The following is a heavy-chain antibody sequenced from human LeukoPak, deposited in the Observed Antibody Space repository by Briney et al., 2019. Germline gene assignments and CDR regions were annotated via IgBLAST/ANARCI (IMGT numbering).Heavy chain of an antibody. CDR2: IHHSGST. CDR1: GGSISSGGYY. Sequence: SETLSLTCTVSGGSISSGGYYWSWIRQHPGKGLEWIGYIHHSGSTYYNPSLKSRVIISVDTSKNQFSLKLNSVTAADTAVYYCASYGSGSYRFDPWGQGTLVTVSS. V-gene: IGHV4-31*03. D-gene: IGHD3-10*01. CDR3: ASYGSGSYRFDP. J-gene: IGHJ5*02.